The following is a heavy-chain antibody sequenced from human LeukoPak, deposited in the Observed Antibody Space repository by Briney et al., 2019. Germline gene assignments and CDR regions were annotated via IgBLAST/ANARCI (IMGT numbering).Heavy chain of an antibody. V-gene: IGHV3-74*01. CDR2: VNSDGSST. D-gene: IGHD3-22*01. CDR3: ATSYYDSSGYYFGDAFDI. CDR1: GFTFSSYW. J-gene: IGHJ3*02. Sequence: GGSLRLSCAASGFTFSSYWMHWVRQAPGKGLVWVSGVNSDGSSTSYADSVKGRCTISRDNAKNRLYLQMNSLRAEDTAVYYCATSYYDSSGYYFGDAFDIWGQGTMVTVSS.